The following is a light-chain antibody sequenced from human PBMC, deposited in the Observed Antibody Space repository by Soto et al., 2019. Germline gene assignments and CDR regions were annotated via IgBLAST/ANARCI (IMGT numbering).Light chain of an antibody. CDR3: AVWDDSLNGPV. V-gene: IGLV1-36*01. CDR1: GSNIGNNA. CDR2: FDD. J-gene: IGLJ3*02. Sequence: QSMVTQPPSVSAAPRQRVTISCSGSGSNIGNNAVNWYQKFPGKAPKLLIHFDDRVASGVSDRISGSKSGTSASLSISGLQSEDEADYYCAVWDDSLNGPVFGGGTKLTVL.